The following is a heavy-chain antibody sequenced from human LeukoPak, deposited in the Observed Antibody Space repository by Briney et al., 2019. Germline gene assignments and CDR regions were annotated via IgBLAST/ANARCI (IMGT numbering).Heavy chain of an antibody. CDR2: ITGSGSST. Sequence: GGSLRLSCAASGFTFGDYAMSWVRQAPGKGLEWVSTITGSGSSTYYADSVKGRFTISRDNSKNTLSLQMNSLRAEDTAVYYCTTLASGYSSPFDYWGQGTLVIVSS. J-gene: IGHJ4*02. D-gene: IGHD6-13*01. CDR3: TTLASGYSSPFDY. V-gene: IGHV3-23*01. CDR1: GFTFGDYA.